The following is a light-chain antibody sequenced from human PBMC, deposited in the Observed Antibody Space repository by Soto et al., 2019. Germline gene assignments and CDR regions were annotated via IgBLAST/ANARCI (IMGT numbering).Light chain of an antibody. CDR2: GNR. V-gene: IGLV1-40*01. J-gene: IGLJ2*01. Sequence: QSVLTQPPSVSGSPGQRVTISCTGSSTNIGADFDVHWYQQFPGTAPKVLIYGNRNRPSGVPDRFSGSKSGTSAFLAITGRRAEDEAEYYCQSYDSRLEVVFGGGTKLTVL. CDR1: STNIGADFD. CDR3: QSYDSRLEVV.